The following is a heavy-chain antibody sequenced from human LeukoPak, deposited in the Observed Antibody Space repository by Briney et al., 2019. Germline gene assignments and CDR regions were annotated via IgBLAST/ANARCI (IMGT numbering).Heavy chain of an antibody. V-gene: IGHV3-30*18. Sequence: GGSLRLSCAASGFTFSSYGMHWVRQAPGKGLEWVAVISYDGSNKYYADSVKGRFTISRDSSKNTLFLQMNSLRAEDTAIYYCAKFVTGVTDRADYGDYQAGDDDALDIWGQGTMVTVSS. D-gene: IGHD4-17*01. CDR1: GFTFSSYG. CDR3: AKFVTGVTDRADYGDYQAGDDDALDI. CDR2: ISYDGSNK. J-gene: IGHJ3*02.